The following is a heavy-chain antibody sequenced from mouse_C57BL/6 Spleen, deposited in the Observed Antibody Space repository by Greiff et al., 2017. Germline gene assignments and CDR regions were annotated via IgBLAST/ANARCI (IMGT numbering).Heavy chain of an antibody. CDR2: IWSGGST. Sequence: VQLQQSGPGLVQPSQSLSITCTVSGFSLTSYGVHWVRQSPGKGLEWLGVIWSGGSTDYNAAFISRLSISKDNSKSQVFFKMNSLQADDTAIYYCARNSYDGYFWFAYWGQGTLVTVSA. J-gene: IGHJ3*01. V-gene: IGHV2-2*01. CDR1: GFSLTSYG. D-gene: IGHD2-3*01. CDR3: ARNSYDGYFWFAY.